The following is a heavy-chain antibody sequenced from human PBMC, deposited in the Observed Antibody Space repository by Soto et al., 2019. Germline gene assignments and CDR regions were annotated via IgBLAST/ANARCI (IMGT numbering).Heavy chain of an antibody. CDR2: IIPIFGTA. CDR3: ASPTREWLPPARDYYYGMDV. Sequence: QVQLVQSGAEVKKPGSSVKVSCKASGGTFSSYAISWVRQAPGQGLEWMGGIIPIFGTANYAQKFQGRVTITADKSTSTAYMEPSSLRSEDTAVYYCASPTREWLPPARDYYYGMDVWGQGPTVTVSS. CDR1: GGTFSSYA. D-gene: IGHD3-3*01. V-gene: IGHV1-69*06. J-gene: IGHJ6*02.